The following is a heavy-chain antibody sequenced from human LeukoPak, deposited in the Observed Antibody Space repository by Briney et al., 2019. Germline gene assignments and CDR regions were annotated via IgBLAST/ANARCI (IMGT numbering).Heavy chain of an antibody. CDR3: ARNGRDGYNYFDY. Sequence: SGGSLRLSCAASGFTFSSYWMSWVRQAPGKGLEWVANIKQDGSEKYYVDSVKGRFTISRDNAKNSLYLQMNSLRAEDTAVYYCARNGRDGYNYFDYWGQGTLVTVSS. J-gene: IGHJ4*02. CDR1: GFTFSSYW. CDR2: IKQDGSEK. D-gene: IGHD5-24*01. V-gene: IGHV3-7*01.